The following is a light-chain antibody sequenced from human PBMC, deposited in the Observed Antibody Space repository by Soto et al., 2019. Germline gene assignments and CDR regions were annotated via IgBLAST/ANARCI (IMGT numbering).Light chain of an antibody. CDR1: QSVFLTSNNKNY. CDR3: QQYYSPPSP. V-gene: IGKV4-1*01. Sequence: DIVMTQSPDSLAVSLGERATINCKSSQSVFLTSNNKNYLAWYQQKPGQPPKLLIYWASTRESGVPDRFSASGSGTDFTLTITSLQAQDVAVYYCQQYYSPPSPFGQRTLLEIK. J-gene: IGKJ5*01. CDR2: WAS.